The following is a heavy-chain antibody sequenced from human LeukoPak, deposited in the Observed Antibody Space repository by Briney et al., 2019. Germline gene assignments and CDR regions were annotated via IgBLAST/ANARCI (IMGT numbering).Heavy chain of an antibody. CDR3: ANGRWLLSFDH. J-gene: IGHJ4*02. CDR2: ISGSGGST. D-gene: IGHD5-12*01. CDR1: GFTFSSYA. V-gene: IGHV3-23*01. Sequence: GGSLRLSCAASGFTFSSYAMSWVRQAPGKGLEWVSAISGSGGSTYYADSVKGRFTISRDNSKNALYLQMNSLRAEDTAVYYCANGRWLLSFDHWGQGTLVTVSS.